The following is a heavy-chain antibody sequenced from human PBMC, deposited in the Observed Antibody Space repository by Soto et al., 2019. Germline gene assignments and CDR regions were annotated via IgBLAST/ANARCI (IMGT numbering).Heavy chain of an antibody. V-gene: IGHV3-11*01. CDR2: ISDSGSPL. D-gene: IGHD3-10*01. CDR1: GFDFGYYY. CDR3: ARDIRGYGMDV. Sequence: GGSLRLSCAASGFDFGYYYMSWSRLAPGKGLEWISYISDSGSPLYYADSVKGRFSISRDNVKNSAYLQMNNLRADDTALYFCARDIRGYGMDVWGQGTTVTVSS. J-gene: IGHJ6*02.